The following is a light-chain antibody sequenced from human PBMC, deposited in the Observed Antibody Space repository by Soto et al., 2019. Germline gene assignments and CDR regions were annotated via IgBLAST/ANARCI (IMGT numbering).Light chain of an antibody. V-gene: IGLV2-11*01. J-gene: IGLJ1*01. Sequence: QSALTQPRSVSGSPGQSVTISCTGTSSDVGDYNYVSWYQQHPGKAPRLMIYDVTKRPSGVPDRFSGSQSGNTASLTISGLQGWDGADYYCCSYAGSYTGVFGTGTKV. CDR1: SSDVGDYNY. CDR3: CSYAGSYTGV. CDR2: DVT.